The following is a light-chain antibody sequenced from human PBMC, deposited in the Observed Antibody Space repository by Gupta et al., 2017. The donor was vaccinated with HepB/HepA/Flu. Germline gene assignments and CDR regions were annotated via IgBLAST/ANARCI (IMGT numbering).Light chain of an antibody. CDR1: SSNIGNNY. CDR2: ENN. V-gene: IGLV1-51*02. CDR3: GTWDSSLSAVV. Sequence: IMTCSGSSSNIGNNYVSWYQQLPGTAPKLLIYENNKRPSGIPDRFSGSKSGTSATLGITGLQTGDEADYYCGTWDSSLSAVVFGGGTKLTVL. J-gene: IGLJ2*01.